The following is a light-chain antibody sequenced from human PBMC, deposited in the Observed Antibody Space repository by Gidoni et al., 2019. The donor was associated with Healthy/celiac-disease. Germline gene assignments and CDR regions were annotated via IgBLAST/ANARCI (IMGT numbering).Light chain of an antibody. V-gene: IGKV1-39*01. Sequence: DIQMTQSPSSLSASVGDRVTITCRASQSISSYLNWYQQKPGQAPNILIYAASSLQSGVPSRFSGSGSVTDFTLTISSLQPEDFATYYCQQSYSTPPTFGQGTKVEIK. CDR1: QSISSY. CDR2: AAS. CDR3: QQSYSTPPT. J-gene: IGKJ1*01.